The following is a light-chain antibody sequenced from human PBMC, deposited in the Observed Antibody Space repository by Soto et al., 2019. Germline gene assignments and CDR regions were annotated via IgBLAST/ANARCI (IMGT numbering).Light chain of an antibody. Sequence: DIVLTQSPDSLAVSLGERATINCKSSQSVFYGSNNRNYLGWYQQKPGLPPKLLIYWASTRESGVPDRFSGSGSGTDFTLTISSLQAEDVAVYYCQQYYTTPTWTFGQGTKVDI. CDR3: QQYYTTPTWT. V-gene: IGKV4-1*01. J-gene: IGKJ1*01. CDR1: QSVFYGSNNRNY. CDR2: WAS.